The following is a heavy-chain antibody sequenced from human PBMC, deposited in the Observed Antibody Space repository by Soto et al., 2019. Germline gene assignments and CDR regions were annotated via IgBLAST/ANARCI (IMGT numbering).Heavy chain of an antibody. V-gene: IGHV1-69*01. D-gene: IGHD2-2*01. Sequence: QVQLVQSGAEVKKPGSSVKVSCKASGGTFSSYAISWVRQAPGQGLEWMGGIIPIFGTANYAQKFRGRVTITADESTSTAYMELSSLRSEDTAVYYCARSRGGVVVPAADYYFDYWGQGTLVTVSS. J-gene: IGHJ4*02. CDR2: IIPIFGTA. CDR3: ARSRGGVVVPAADYYFDY. CDR1: GGTFSSYA.